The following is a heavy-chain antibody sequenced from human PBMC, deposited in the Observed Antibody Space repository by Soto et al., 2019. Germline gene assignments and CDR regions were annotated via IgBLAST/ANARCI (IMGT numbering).Heavy chain of an antibody. J-gene: IGHJ5*02. CDR1: GFTFTSYA. V-gene: IGHV3-23*01. CDR2: ISASGGTT. D-gene: IGHD3-16*01. CDR3: AKAWGWFDP. Sequence: EVPLLESGGDLVHPGGSLSLSCAASGFTFTSYAMTWVRQAPEKGLEWVSSISASGGTTYYTDSVKGRFTISRDNSKNTLFLQRNSLRAEDTAVYYCAKAWGWFDPWGQGTLVTVSS.